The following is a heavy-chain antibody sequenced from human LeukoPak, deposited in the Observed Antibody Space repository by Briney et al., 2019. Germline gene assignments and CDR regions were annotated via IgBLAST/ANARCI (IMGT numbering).Heavy chain of an antibody. CDR3: ARGTGGWYFSY. CDR1: AGSISSFY. J-gene: IGHJ4*02. Sequence: PSETLSLTCTVSAGSISSFYWAWIRQPPGKGLEWIGHIHHSGSTSYNPSLKSRVTISVDTSKNLFSLRLSSVTAADTAVYYCARGTGGWYFSYWGQGTLVTVSS. D-gene: IGHD6-19*01. V-gene: IGHV4-59*01. CDR2: IHHSGST.